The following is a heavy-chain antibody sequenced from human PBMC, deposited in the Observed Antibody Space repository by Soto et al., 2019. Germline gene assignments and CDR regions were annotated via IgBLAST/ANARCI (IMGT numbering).Heavy chain of an antibody. CDR1: GFGFNIFS. J-gene: IGHJ4*02. Sequence: GGSLRLSGVASGFGFNIFSVNWVRLVPGKGLEWSSYIRACPSTIYYADSVRGRFTISTDGATNSLYLQMDSLRAVDTAVYYCARDHNWEFDSWGQGALVTVSS. CDR3: ARDHNWEFDS. D-gene: IGHD1-1*01. CDR2: IRACPSTI. V-gene: IGHV3-48*01.